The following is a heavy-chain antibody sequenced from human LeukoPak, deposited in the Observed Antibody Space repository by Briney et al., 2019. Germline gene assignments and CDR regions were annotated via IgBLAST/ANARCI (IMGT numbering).Heavy chain of an antibody. Sequence: PGGSLRLSCAASGFTFSGYSLTWVRQAPGKGLEWVSSISNTGSYTYYLDSVKGRFTISRDNAKNTLYLQMNSLRAEDTAIYYCAKDRGYYVDTGTINFWGQGTLVTVSS. CDR2: ISNTGSYT. J-gene: IGHJ4*02. CDR3: AKDRGYYVDTGTINF. CDR1: GFTFSGYS. V-gene: IGHV3-21*04. D-gene: IGHD2-15*01.